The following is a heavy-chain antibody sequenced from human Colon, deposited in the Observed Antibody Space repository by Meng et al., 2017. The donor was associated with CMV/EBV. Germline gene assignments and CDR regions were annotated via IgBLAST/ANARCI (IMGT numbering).Heavy chain of an antibody. CDR1: TFNTYD. CDR2: MNPKNGNT. J-gene: IGHJ4*02. Sequence: TFNTYDINWVRLATGQGLEWMGWMNPKNGNTGYARKFQGRVTMTADTSLSTAYLDLSGLTSADTAVYYCARGRKYDSWSGYYTGSVLWGQGTLVTVSS. V-gene: IGHV1-8*01. D-gene: IGHD3/OR15-3a*01. CDR3: ARGRKYDSWSGYYTGSVL.